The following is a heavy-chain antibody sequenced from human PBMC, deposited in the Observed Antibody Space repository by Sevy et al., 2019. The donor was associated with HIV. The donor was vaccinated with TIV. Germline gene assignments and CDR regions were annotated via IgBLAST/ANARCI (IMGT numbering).Heavy chain of an antibody. CDR3: ARRDNWDFDY. Sequence: GGSLRLSCKGSGYRFDSYWIAWVRQMPGKGLEWMGIIYPGDSDTRYSPAFQGQVTISADKSINTAYLQWSSLKASDTAIYYCARRDNWDFDYWGQGTLVTVSS. CDR1: GYRFDSYW. D-gene: IGHD3-16*01. V-gene: IGHV5-51*01. J-gene: IGHJ4*02. CDR2: IYPGDSDT.